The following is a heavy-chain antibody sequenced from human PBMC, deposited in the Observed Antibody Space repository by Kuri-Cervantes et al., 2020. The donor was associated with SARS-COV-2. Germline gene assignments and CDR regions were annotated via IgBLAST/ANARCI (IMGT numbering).Heavy chain of an antibody. CDR2: INHSGST. J-gene: IGHJ2*01. V-gene: IGHV4-39*07. D-gene: IGHD2-2*01. Sequence: SETLSLTCTVSGGSISSGSYYWSWIRQPPGKGLEWIGEINHSGSTNYNPSLKSRVTISVDRSKNQFSLKLSSVTAADTAVYYCARVGSFYCSSTSCSDDWYFDLWGRGTLVTVSS. CDR3: ARVGSFYCSSTSCSDDWYFDL. CDR1: GGSISSGSYY.